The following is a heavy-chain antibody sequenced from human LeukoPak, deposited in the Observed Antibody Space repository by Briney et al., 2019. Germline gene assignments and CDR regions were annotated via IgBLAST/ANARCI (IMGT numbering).Heavy chain of an antibody. CDR1: GYTFTGYY. CDR2: INPNSGGT. Sequence: GASVKVSCKASGYTFTGYYMHWGRQAPGQGLEWMGWINPNSGGTNYAQKFQGRVTMTRDTPISTAYMELSRLRSDDTAVYYCARVPATYSYGLAVDYWGQGTLVTVSS. V-gene: IGHV1-2*02. CDR3: ARVPATYSYGLAVDY. J-gene: IGHJ4*02. D-gene: IGHD5-18*01.